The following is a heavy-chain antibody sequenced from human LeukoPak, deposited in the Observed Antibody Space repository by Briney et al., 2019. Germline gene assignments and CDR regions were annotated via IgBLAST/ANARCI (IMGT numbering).Heavy chain of an antibody. V-gene: IGHV1-18*01. CDR3: ARDRAYYYDSSGYYGSRLYFDY. CDR2: ISAYNGNT. CDR1: GYTFTSYG. Sequence: ASVKVSCKASGYTFTSYGISWVRQAPGQGLEWMGWISAYNGNTNYAQKLQGRVTMTTDTSTSTAYMELRSLRSDDTAVYYCARDRAYYYDSSGYYGSRLYFDYWGQGTLVTVSS. D-gene: IGHD3-22*01. J-gene: IGHJ4*02.